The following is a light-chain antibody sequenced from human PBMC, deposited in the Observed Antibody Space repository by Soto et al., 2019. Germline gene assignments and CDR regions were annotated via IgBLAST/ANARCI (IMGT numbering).Light chain of an antibody. J-gene: IGLJ1*01. CDR1: TSDVGASNY. CDR2: EVS. V-gene: IGLV2-14*01. CDR3: SSYTSSSTLDV. Sequence: QSALTQPASVSGSPGQSITISCTGTTSDVGASNYVSWYQRHPDKAPKLMIYEVSYRPSGVSSRFSGSKSGSTASLTISGLQADDEADYFCSSYTSSSTLDVFGTGTKLTVL.